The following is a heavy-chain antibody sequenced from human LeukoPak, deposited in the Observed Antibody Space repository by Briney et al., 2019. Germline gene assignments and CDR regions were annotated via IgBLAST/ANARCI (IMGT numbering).Heavy chain of an antibody. CDR1: GFTFSTYG. J-gene: IGHJ4*02. V-gene: IGHV3-23*01. CDR2: VSVSGGST. CDR3: ARAGWLRLDFDY. D-gene: IGHD5-12*01. Sequence: GGSLRLSCAASGFTFSTYGMSWVRQAPGKGLEWVSAVSVSGGSTYYADSVKGRFTISRDNSKNTLYLQMNSLRAEDTAVYYCARAGWLRLDFDYWGQGTLVTVSS.